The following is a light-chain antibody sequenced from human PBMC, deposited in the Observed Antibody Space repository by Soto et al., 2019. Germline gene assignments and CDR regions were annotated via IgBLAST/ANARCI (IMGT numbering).Light chain of an antibody. V-gene: IGKV1-12*01. CDR3: HQPHTFPYT. Sequence: DIQLTQSPSSVSASVGDRVTITCRANQHIDRWLAWFQQKPGKAPELLIYCASILESWVPSRFNGSRSAPEFTLTISGLQPADFATYYCHQPHTFPYTVGPGNKV. J-gene: IGKJ3*01. CDR1: QHIDRW. CDR2: CAS.